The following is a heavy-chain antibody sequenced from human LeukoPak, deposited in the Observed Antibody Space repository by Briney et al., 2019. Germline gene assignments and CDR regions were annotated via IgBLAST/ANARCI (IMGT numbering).Heavy chain of an antibody. V-gene: IGHV3-15*01. Sequence: KSGGSLRLSCAASGLTFSNAGMTWVRQAPGKGLEWVARIKSKPDGGTTDYAAPVKGRFTISRDHSKDTLYLQMNSLKTEDTAVYYCTTDIKKIAATGAVDYWGQGTLVTVSS. CDR2: IKSKPDGGTT. CDR3: TTDIKKIAATGAVDY. D-gene: IGHD6-13*01. J-gene: IGHJ4*02. CDR1: GLTFSNAG.